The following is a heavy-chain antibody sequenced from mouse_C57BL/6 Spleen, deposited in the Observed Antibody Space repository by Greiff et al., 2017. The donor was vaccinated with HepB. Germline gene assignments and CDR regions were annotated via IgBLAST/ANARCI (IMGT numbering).Heavy chain of an antibody. CDR1: GFSLTSYG. CDR3: ARKGYGSSYNAVDD. V-gene: IGHV2-6*02. CDR2: IWSDGST. D-gene: IGHD1-1*01. J-gene: IGHJ4*01. Sequence: VMLVESGPGLVAPSQSLSITCTVSGFSLTSYGVHWVRQPPGKGLEWLVVIWSDGSTTYNSALKSRLSISKDNSKSQGFLKMNSLQTDDTAMYYCARKGYGSSYNAVDDWGQGTSVTVSS.